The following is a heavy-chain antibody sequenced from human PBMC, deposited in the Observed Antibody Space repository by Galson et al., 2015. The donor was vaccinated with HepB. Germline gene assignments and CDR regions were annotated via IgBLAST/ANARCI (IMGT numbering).Heavy chain of an antibody. J-gene: IGHJ4*02. CDR3: ASFIEHYDSSGHFDY. D-gene: IGHD3-22*01. CDR2: ISAYNGNT. Sequence: SVKVSCKASGYTFTSYGISWVRQAPGQGLEWMGWISAYNGNTNYAQNLQGRVTMTTDTSTSTAYMELRSLRSDDTAVYYCASFIEHYDSSGHFDYWGQGTLVTVSS. V-gene: IGHV1-18*01. CDR1: GYTFTSYG.